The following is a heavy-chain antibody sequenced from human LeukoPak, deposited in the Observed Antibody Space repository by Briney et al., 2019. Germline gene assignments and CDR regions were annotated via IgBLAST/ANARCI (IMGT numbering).Heavy chain of an antibody. J-gene: IGHJ5*02. Sequence: GASVKVSCKASGYTFTGYYMHWVRQAPGQGLEWMGWINPNSGGTNYAQKFQGRVTMTRDTSISTAYMELSRLRSDDTAVYYCARDPSLGYSGGWYAGNWFDPWGQGTLVTVSS. CDR3: ARDPSLGYSGGWYAGNWFDP. D-gene: IGHD6-19*01. CDR2: INPNSGGT. V-gene: IGHV1-2*02. CDR1: GYTFTGYY.